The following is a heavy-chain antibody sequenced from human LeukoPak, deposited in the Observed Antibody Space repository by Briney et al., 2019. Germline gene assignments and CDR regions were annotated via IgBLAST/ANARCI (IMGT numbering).Heavy chain of an antibody. CDR3: ARHPLKPYVSDWFDP. V-gene: IGHV4-39*01. Sequence: PSETLSLTCTVSGGSISSRSYYWGWIRQPPGKGLEWIGGIYYSGSTYYNASLKSRVTISADTSKDQFSLKLSSVTAADTAVYYCARHPLKPYVSDWFDPWGQGTLVTVSS. D-gene: IGHD3-10*02. J-gene: IGHJ5*02. CDR1: GGSISSRSYY. CDR2: IYYSGST.